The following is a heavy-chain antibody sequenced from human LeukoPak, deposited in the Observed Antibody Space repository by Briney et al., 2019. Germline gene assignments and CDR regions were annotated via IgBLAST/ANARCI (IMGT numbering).Heavy chain of an antibody. V-gene: IGHV3-48*01. CDR2: ISSTGATI. J-gene: IGHJ5*02. CDR3: ARVRHYYDSSGYEVFWFDP. D-gene: IGHD3-22*01. Sequence: GGSLRLSCGASGFTFSAYAFNWDRQAPGKGLQWVSYISSTGATIYYADTVKGRFTISRDNAKNSLYLQMTSLRAEHTAVYYCARVRHYYDSSGYEVFWFDPWGQGTLVTVSS. CDR1: GFTFSAYA.